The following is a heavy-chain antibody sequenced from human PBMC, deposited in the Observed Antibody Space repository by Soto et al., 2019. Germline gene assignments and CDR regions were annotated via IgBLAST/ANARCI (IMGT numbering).Heavy chain of an antibody. Sequence: GGSLRLSCAASGFTFSSYAMNWVRQAPGKGLEWVSYISRSSGTIYYADSVKGRFTISRDNAINSLYLQMNSLSAEDTAVYYCARAFLSFGVIIPYFDYWGQGNLVTVSS. J-gene: IGHJ4*02. CDR3: ARAFLSFGVIIPYFDY. V-gene: IGHV3-48*01. CDR2: ISRSSGTI. CDR1: GFTFSSYA. D-gene: IGHD3-3*01.